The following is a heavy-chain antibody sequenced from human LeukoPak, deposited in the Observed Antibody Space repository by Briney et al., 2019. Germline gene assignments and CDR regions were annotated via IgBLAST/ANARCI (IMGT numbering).Heavy chain of an antibody. Sequence: SETLSLTCTVSGGSISSYYWSWIRQPPTKGLEWIGYIYYSGSTNYNPSLKSRVTISVDTSKNQFSLKLTSVTAADTAVYYCARGGGYYDSSGFDYWGQGTLVTVSS. V-gene: IGHV4-59*01. CDR3: ARGGGYYDSSGFDY. CDR2: IYYSGST. D-gene: IGHD3-22*01. J-gene: IGHJ4*02. CDR1: GGSISSYY.